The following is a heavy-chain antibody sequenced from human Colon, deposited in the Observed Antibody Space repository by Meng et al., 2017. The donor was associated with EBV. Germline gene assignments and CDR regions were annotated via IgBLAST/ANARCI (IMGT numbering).Heavy chain of an antibody. CDR3: ARTNYGDYNWFDP. J-gene: IGHJ5*02. V-gene: IGHV4-31*03. Sequence: QVQLQESGPGLVKPSQTLSLTCTFSGGSIRSGGFYWSCIRQPPGKGLEWIGYIYYSGSTYYNPSLRSRVAISIDTSKNQFSLKLTSVTAADTAVYFCARTNYGDYNWFDPWGQGTMVTVSS. CDR1: GGSIRSGGFY. D-gene: IGHD4-17*01. CDR2: IYYSGST.